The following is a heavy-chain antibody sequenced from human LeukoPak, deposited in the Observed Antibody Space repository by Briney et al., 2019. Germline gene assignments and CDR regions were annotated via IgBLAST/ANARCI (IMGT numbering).Heavy chain of an antibody. Sequence: TSGTLSLTCAVSGGSISSSNWWSWVRQPPGKGLEWIGEIYHSGSTNYNPSLKSRVTISVDKSKNQFSLKLSSVTAADTAVYYCARDNGMVRGVINYWGQGTLVIVSS. J-gene: IGHJ4*02. CDR3: ARDNGMVRGVINY. V-gene: IGHV4-4*02. D-gene: IGHD3-10*01. CDR1: GGSISSSNW. CDR2: IYHSGST.